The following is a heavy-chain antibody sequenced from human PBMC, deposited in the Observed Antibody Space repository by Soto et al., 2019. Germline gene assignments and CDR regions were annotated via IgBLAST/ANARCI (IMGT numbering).Heavy chain of an antibody. V-gene: IGHV3-21*01. Sequence: GGSLRLSCAASGFTFSSYSMNWVRQAPGKGLEWVSSISSSSSYIYYADSVKGRFTISRDNAKNSLYLQMNSLRAEDTAVYYCARDNWNPLGYFDYWGQGTLVTVSS. CDR2: ISSSSSYI. CDR1: GFTFSSYS. J-gene: IGHJ4*02. CDR3: ARDNWNPLGYFDY. D-gene: IGHD1-1*01.